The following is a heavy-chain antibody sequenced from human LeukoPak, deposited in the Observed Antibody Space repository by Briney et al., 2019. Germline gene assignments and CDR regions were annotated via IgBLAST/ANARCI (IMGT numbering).Heavy chain of an antibody. V-gene: IGHV3-7*01. D-gene: IGHD3-22*01. Sequence: GGSLRLSCAASGFTFSTYWMSWVRQAPGKGLEWVANIREDGSEKYYGDSVKGRFTISRDNAKNSLYLQMNSLRAEDTAVYYCAGDSSGYQWGRGTLVTVSS. CDR2: IREDGSEK. CDR3: AGDSSGYQ. J-gene: IGHJ4*02. CDR1: GFTFSTYW.